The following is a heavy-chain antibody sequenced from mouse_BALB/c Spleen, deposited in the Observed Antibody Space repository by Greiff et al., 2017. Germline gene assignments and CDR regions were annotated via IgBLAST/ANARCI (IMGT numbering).Heavy chain of an antibody. Sequence: EVKLVDSGGGLVKPGGSLKLSCAASGFTFSDYYMYWVRQTPEKRLEWVATISDGGSYTYYPDSVKGRFTISRDNAKNNLYLQMSSLKSEDTAMYYCARDHYYGSSYVDYWGQGTSVTVSS. D-gene: IGHD1-1*01. CDR2: ISDGGSYT. J-gene: IGHJ4*01. CDR1: GFTFSDYY. V-gene: IGHV5-4*02. CDR3: ARDHYYGSSYVDY.